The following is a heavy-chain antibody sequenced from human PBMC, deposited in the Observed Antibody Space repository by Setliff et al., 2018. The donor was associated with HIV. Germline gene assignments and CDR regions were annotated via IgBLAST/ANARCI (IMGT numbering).Heavy chain of an antibody. CDR3: ATDNGPSYSMDI. CDR1: GFTFSNVW. Sequence: GGSLRLSCRASGFTFSNVWMNWVRQAPGKGLECVGRIKSSDGGKTDDASPVKGRFTISRDDSKNTLYLQMNSLKIEDTAVYFCATDNGPSYSMDIWGQGTTVTVSS. J-gene: IGHJ6*02. CDR2: IKSSDGGKT. D-gene: IGHD2-21*01. V-gene: IGHV3-15*01.